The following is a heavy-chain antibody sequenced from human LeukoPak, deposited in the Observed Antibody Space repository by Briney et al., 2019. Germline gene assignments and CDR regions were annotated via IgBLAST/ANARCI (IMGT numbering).Heavy chain of an antibody. D-gene: IGHD1-7*01. CDR1: GFSFSDAW. CDR2: ISSSSDYI. Sequence: AGGSLRLSCAASGFSFSDAWMNWVRQAPGKGLEWVSSISSSSDYIYYADSVKGRFTISRDNAKNSLYLQMNSLRAEDTAVYYCARGLTGTTGGDYWGQGTLVTVSS. V-gene: IGHV3-21*01. CDR3: ARGLTGTTGGDY. J-gene: IGHJ4*02.